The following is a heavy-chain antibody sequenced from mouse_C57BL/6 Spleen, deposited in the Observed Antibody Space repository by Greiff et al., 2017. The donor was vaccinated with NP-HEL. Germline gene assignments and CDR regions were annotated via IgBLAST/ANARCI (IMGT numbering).Heavy chain of an antibody. CDR2: INPNNGGT. J-gene: IGHJ1*03. CDR3: AREDYYGSSPSSYWYFDV. CDR1: GYTFTDYN. V-gene: IGHV1-18*01. D-gene: IGHD1-1*01. Sequence: EVQLVESGPELVKPGASVKIPCKASGYTFTDYNMDWVKQSHGKSLEWIGDINPNNGGTIYNQKFKGKATLTVDKSSSTAYMELRSLTSEDTAVYYCAREDYYGSSPSSYWYFDVWGTGTTVTVSS.